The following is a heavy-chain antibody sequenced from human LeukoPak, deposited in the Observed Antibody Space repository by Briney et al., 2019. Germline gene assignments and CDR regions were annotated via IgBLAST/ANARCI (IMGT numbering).Heavy chain of an antibody. Sequence: SETLSLTCTVSGGSISSYYWSWIRQPPGKGLEWIGSIYYSGSTYYNPSLKSRVTISVDTSKNQFSLKLSSVTAADTAVYYCAREAHSMKYYYGSGSLAGILDVWGKGTTVTVSS. D-gene: IGHD3-10*01. CDR2: IYYSGST. CDR3: AREAHSMKYYYGSGSLAGILDV. CDR1: GGSISSYY. V-gene: IGHV4-59*01. J-gene: IGHJ6*04.